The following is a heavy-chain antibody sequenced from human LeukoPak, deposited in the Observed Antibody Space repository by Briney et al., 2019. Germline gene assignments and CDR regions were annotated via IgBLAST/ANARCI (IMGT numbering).Heavy chain of an antibody. V-gene: IGHV3-23*01. J-gene: IGHJ3*02. Sequence: GGSLRLSCAASGFTFSSYAMSWVRQAPGKGLEWVSAISGSGGSTYYADSVKGRFTISRDNSKNTLYLQMNSLRAEDTAVYYCAKETTVTTLGARLFDIWGQGTMVTVSS. CDR2: ISGSGGST. D-gene: IGHD4-17*01. CDR1: GFTFSSYA. CDR3: AKETTVTTLGARLFDI.